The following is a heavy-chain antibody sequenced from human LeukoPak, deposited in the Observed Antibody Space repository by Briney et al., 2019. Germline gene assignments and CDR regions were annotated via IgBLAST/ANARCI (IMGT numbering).Heavy chain of an antibody. V-gene: IGHV1-69*05. CDR2: MIPIFGTA. CDR1: GGTFSSYA. J-gene: IGHJ4*02. D-gene: IGHD3-22*01. Sequence: SVKVSCKASGGTFSSYAISWVRQAPGQGLEWMGGMIPIFGTANYAQKFQGRVTITTDESTSTAYMELSSLRSEDTAVYYCARDGNYVNSSGYYYFDYWGQGTLVTVSS. CDR3: ARDGNYVNSSGYYYFDY.